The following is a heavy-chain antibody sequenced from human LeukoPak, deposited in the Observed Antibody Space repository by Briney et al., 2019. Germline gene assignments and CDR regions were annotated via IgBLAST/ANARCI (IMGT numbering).Heavy chain of an antibody. V-gene: IGHV5-51*01. Sequence: GESLKISCKASGYSLTGYWIGWVRQMPGKGLEWMGIIHPSDSDTRYSPSFQGQVTISADKSISTAYLQWSSLKASDTAMYYCARQTFGANYFDYWGQGTLVTVSS. CDR3: ARQTFGANYFDY. J-gene: IGHJ4*02. CDR1: GYSLTGYW. D-gene: IGHD4/OR15-4a*01. CDR2: IHPSDSDT.